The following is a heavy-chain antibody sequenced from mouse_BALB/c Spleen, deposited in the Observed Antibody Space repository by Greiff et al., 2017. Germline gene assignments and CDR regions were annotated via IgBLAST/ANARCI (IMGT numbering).Heavy chain of an antibody. V-gene: IGHV1-9*01. J-gene: IGHJ1*01. CDR3: ARSGYYGSSYWYFDD. CDR2: ILPGSGST. D-gene: IGHD1-1*01. Sequence: VQLQQSGAELMKPGASVKISCKATGYTFSSYWIEWVKQRPGHGLEWIGEILPGSGSTNYNEKFKGKATFTADTSSNTAYMQLSSLTSKDSAVYYCARSGYYGSSYWYFDDWGEGTTVTVSS. CDR1: GYTFSSYW.